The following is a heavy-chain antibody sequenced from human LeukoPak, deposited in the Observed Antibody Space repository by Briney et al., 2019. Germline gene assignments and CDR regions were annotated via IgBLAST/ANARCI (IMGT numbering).Heavy chain of an antibody. CDR3: ARSDRYSSGSFGAFDI. D-gene: IGHD6-19*01. CDR2: IIPIFGTA. J-gene: IGHJ3*02. CDR1: GGTFSSYA. Sequence: GASVKVSCKASGGTFSSYAISWVRQAPGQGLEWMGGIIPIFGTANYAQKFQGRVTVTTDESTSTAYMELSSPRSEDTAVYYCARSDRYSSGSFGAFDIWGQGTMVTVSS. V-gene: IGHV1-69*05.